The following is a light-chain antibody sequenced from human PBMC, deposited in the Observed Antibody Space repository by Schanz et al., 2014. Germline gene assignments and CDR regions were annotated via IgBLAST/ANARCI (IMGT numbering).Light chain of an antibody. Sequence: QSALTQPPSASGSPGQSVTISCTGTSSDVGAYNYVSWYQQHPGKAPKLMIYEVTKRPSGVPDRFSGSKSGNTASLTVSGLQAEDEADYYCAAWDDSLDAYVFGSGTQLTVL. CDR1: SSDVGAYNY. CDR3: AAWDDSLDAYV. J-gene: IGLJ7*01. CDR2: EVT. V-gene: IGLV2-8*01.